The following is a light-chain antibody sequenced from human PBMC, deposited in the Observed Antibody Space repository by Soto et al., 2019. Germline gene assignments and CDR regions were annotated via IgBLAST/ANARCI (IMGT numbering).Light chain of an antibody. J-gene: IGLJ3*02. CDR1: SSDVGGYNY. Sequence: QSALTQPASVSGSPGQSITISCTGTSSDVGGYNYVSWYQHHPPRAPKLMIYAVSNRPSGVSNRFSGSKSGNTASLTISGLQAEDEADHYCSSYTTGSTWLFGGGTKVTVL. CDR3: SSYTTGSTWL. CDR2: AVS. V-gene: IGLV2-14*01.